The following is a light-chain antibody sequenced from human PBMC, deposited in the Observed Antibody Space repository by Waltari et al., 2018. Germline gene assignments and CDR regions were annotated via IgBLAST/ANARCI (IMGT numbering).Light chain of an antibody. V-gene: IGLV2-8*01. CDR2: EVT. Sequence: QSALTQPPSASGSPGQSVTISCTGTSSDVGGYSYVSWYQHHPCKAPKLLIFEVTKRTPGVPDRFSGSRSGNTASLTVSGLQAEDEADYYCSSFAGSNNVQVLFGGGTKLTVL. CDR1: SSDVGGYSY. CDR3: SSFAGSNNVQVL. J-gene: IGLJ3*02.